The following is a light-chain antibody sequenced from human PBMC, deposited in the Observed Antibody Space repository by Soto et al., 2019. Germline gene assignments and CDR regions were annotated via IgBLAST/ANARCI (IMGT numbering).Light chain of an antibody. CDR1: SSDVGEENY. J-gene: IGLJ3*02. V-gene: IGLV2-8*01. CDR2: EVS. CDR3: SSFAGSPVV. Sequence: QSALTQPPSASGSPGQSVTITCSGTSSDVGEENYVSWYQQHPGKVPKLILYEVSKRPSGVPDRFSGSSSGNTASLTVSGLHAEDEADYYSSSFAGSPVVFCGGTQLTVL.